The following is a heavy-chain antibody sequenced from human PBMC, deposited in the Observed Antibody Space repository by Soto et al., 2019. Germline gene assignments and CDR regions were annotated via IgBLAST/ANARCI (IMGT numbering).Heavy chain of an antibody. Sequence: GGSLRLSCAASGFTVSSNYMSWVSQAPGKGLEWVSVIYSGGSTYYADSVKGRFTISRDNSKNTLYLQMNSLRAEDTAVYYCARPRATTKGAFDIWGQGTMVTVSS. D-gene: IGHD4-17*01. CDR1: GFTVSSNY. V-gene: IGHV3-66*04. CDR2: IYSGGST. CDR3: ARPRATTKGAFDI. J-gene: IGHJ3*02.